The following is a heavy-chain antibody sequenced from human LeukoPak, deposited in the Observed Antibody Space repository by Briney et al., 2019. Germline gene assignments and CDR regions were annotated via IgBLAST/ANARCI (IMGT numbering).Heavy chain of an antibody. Sequence: PGGSLRLSCAASGFTLSSYWMHWVRQAPGKGLVWVSRINSDGSTTIYADSVKGRFTISRDNAKNTLYLQMNSLRAEDTAVYFCASGPTGFAWGQGTLVTVSS. CDR3: ASGPTGFA. V-gene: IGHV3-74*01. J-gene: IGHJ5*02. CDR1: GFTLSSYW. CDR2: INSDGSTT. D-gene: IGHD1-14*01.